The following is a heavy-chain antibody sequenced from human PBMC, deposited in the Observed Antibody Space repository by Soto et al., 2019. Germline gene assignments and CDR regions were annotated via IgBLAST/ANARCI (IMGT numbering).Heavy chain of an antibody. CDR3: ASGTSYGDYEYYFDY. CDR1: GGSISSYF. Sequence: QVQLQESGPGLVKPSETLSLTCTVSGGSISSYFWNWIRQPPGKGLESIGYISYSGSTNYSPSLKSRVTISVDTSKNQFSLKLSSATAADTAVYYCASGTSYGDYEYYFDYWGQGTLVIVSS. J-gene: IGHJ4*02. V-gene: IGHV4-59*01. D-gene: IGHD4-17*01. CDR2: ISYSGST.